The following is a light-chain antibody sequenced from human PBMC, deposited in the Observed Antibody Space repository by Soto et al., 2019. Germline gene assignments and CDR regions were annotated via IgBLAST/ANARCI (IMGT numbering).Light chain of an antibody. CDR3: QQYNSNPIT. CDR1: QGISSW. Sequence: DIQMTQSPSSLSASVGDRVTITCRASQGISSWLAWYQQKPEKAPKSLIYAASSLQSGVPPRFSGSGSGTDITLTISSLQPEEFATYDCQQYNSNPITCGQGTRLEIK. V-gene: IGKV1D-16*01. CDR2: AAS. J-gene: IGKJ5*01.